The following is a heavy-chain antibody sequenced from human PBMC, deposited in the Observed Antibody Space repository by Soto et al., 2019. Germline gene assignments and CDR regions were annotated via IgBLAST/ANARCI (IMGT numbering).Heavy chain of an antibody. CDR1: GGTFSSYA. CDR2: SIPIFGTA. V-gene: IGHV1-69*06. CDR3: ARDRSRGRGGGTFSPLGMDV. D-gene: IGHD3-10*01. J-gene: IGHJ6*02. Sequence: QVQLVQSGAEVKKPGSSVKVSCKASGGTFSSYAISWVRQAPGQGIEWMGGSIPIFGTANYAQKFQGRVTITADKSTSTAYMELSSLRSEDTAVYYCARDRSRGRGGGTFSPLGMDVWGQGTTVTVSS.